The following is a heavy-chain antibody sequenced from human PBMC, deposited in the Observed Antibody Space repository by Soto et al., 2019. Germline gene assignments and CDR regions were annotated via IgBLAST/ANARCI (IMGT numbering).Heavy chain of an antibody. CDR3: EKDRSGY. Sequence: QVQLVESGGGVVQPGRSLRLSCAASGFTFSSYGMHWVRQAPGKGLEWVAVISYDGSNKYYADSVKGRFTISRDNSKNTLYLPMNRLRAEDTAVDYCEKDRSGYWGKGTLVTVSS. CDR1: GFTFSSYG. V-gene: IGHV3-30*18. J-gene: IGHJ4*02. CDR2: ISYDGSNK. D-gene: IGHD6-25*01.